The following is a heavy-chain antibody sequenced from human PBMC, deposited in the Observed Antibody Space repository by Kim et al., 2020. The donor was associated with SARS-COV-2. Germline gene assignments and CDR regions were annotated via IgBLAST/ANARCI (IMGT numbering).Heavy chain of an antibody. D-gene: IGHD6-6*01. Sequence: GRGTLSVDTSKNQFSLKLSSVTAADTAVYYCARGFGAARPYYYYGMDVWGQGTTVTVSS. CDR3: ARGFGAARPYYYYGMDV. J-gene: IGHJ6*02. V-gene: IGHV4-34*01.